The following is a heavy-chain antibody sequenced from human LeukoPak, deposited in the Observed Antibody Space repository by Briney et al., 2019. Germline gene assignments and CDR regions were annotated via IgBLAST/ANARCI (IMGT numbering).Heavy chain of an antibody. V-gene: IGHV5-51*01. CDR1: GYSFTSYW. Sequence: GESLKISCKGSGYSFTSYWIGWVRQMPGKGLEWMGIIYPGDSDTRYSPSFQGQVTISADKSISTAYLQWSSLKASDTAMYYCARLRGAKAAVAGHNWFDPWGQGTLVTVSS. D-gene: IGHD6-19*01. CDR3: ARLRGAKAAVAGHNWFDP. CDR2: IYPGDSDT. J-gene: IGHJ5*02.